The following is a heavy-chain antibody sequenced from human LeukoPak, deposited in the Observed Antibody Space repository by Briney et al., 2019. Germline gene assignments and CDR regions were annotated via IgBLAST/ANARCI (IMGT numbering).Heavy chain of an antibody. D-gene: IGHD4-17*01. CDR2: IYYSGST. J-gene: IGHJ4*02. CDR3: ARGIYGDYPESLDY. CDR1: GGSISSGDYY. Sequence: SETLSLTCTVSGGSISSGDYYWSWISQPPGKGLEWIGYIYYSGSTYYNPSLKSRVTISVDTSKNQFSLKLSSVTAADTAVYYCARGIYGDYPESLDYWGQGTLVTVSS. V-gene: IGHV4-30-4*01.